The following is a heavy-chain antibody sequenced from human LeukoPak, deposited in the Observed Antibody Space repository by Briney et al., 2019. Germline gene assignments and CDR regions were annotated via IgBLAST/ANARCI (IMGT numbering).Heavy chain of an antibody. CDR2: LGSKAAGGTT. CDR1: EFTLSSAW. J-gene: IGHJ4*02. V-gene: IGHV3-15*04. CDR3: TAGAY. Sequence: GGSLRLSCVASEFTLSSAWVSWVRQAPGKGLEWVGRLGSKAAGGTTDYAAPVKDRFTISRHDSKNTLYLQMNSLKTEDTAFYDCTAGAYCGQGTLVTVSS.